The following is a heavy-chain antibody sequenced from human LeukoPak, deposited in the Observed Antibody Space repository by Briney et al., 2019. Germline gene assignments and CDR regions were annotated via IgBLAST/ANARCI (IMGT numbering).Heavy chain of an antibody. CDR2: LFNTGGS. D-gene: IGHD6-13*01. CDR3: AGTIGAAGTWNTAVVYYYYGMDV. CDR1: GASVTTSH. V-gene: IGHV4-59*08. J-gene: IGHJ6*02. Sequence: SETLSLTCTVSGASVTTSHWSWIRQPPGKGLEWIGDLFNTGGSKYSASLKSRVTISIDTSKNQFSLILTSVTAADTAVYYCAGTIGAAGTWNTAVVYYYYGMDVWGQGTTVSVS.